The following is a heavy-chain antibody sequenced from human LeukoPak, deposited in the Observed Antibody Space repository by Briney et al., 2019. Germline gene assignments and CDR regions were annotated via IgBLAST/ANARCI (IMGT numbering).Heavy chain of an antibody. CDR3: AKDPGYSSSWDYFDY. V-gene: IGHV3-23*01. D-gene: IGHD6-13*01. CDR1: GFTFSSYA. J-gene: IGHJ4*02. Sequence: GGSLRLSCAASGFTFSSYAMSWVRQAPGKGQEWVSAISGSGGSTYYADSVKGRFTISRDNSKNTLYLQMNSLRAEDTAVYYCAKDPGYSSSWDYFDYWGQGTLVTVSS. CDR2: ISGSGGST.